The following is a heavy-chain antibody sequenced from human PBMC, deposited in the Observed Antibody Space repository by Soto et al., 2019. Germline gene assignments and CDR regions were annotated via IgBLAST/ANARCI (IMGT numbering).Heavy chain of an antibody. V-gene: IGHV3-7*01. CDR3: ARDMGDSSGLDGFDI. J-gene: IGHJ3*02. Sequence: PGGSLRLSCAASGFTSSSYWMSWVRQAPGKGLEWVANIKQDGSEKYYVDSVKGRFTISRDNAKNSLYLQMNSLRAEDTAVYYCARDMGDSSGLDGFDIWGQGTMVTVSS. CDR2: IKQDGSEK. CDR1: GFTSSSYW. D-gene: IGHD3-22*01.